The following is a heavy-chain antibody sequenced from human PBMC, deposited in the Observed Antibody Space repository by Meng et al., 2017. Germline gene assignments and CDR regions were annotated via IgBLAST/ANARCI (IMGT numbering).Heavy chain of an antibody. CDR3: ARSSGGYSSSWYTFDY. CDR1: GYTFTSYG. V-gene: IGHV1-2*06. Sequence: ASVKVSCKASGYTFTSYGISWVRQAPGQGLEWMGRINPNSGGTNYAQKFQGRVTMTRDTSISTAYMELSRLRSDDTAVYYCARSSGGYSSSWYTFDYWGQGTLVTVSS. D-gene: IGHD6-13*01. J-gene: IGHJ4*02. CDR2: INPNSGGT.